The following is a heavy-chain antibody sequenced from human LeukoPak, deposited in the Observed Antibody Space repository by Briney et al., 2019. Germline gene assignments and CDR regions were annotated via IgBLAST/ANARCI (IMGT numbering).Heavy chain of an antibody. J-gene: IGHJ6*02. CDR3: ARVRAVVRSPYRGGYYYGMDV. V-gene: IGHV1-2*02. Sequence: ASVKVSCKASGYTFTGYYMHWVRQAPGQGLEWMGWINPNSGGTNYAQKFQGRVTMTRDTSISTAYMELSRLRSDDTAVYYCARVRAVVRSPYRGGYYYGMDVWGQGTTVTVSS. CDR2: INPNSGGT. CDR1: GYTFTGYY. D-gene: IGHD2-8*01.